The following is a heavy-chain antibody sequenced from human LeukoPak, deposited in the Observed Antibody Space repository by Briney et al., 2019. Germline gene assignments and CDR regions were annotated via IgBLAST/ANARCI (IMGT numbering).Heavy chain of an antibody. Sequence: PGGSLRLSCAASGFTFSSYAMSWVRQVPGKGLEWVSGISGSGGSTFYADSVKGRFTISRDNSKNTLYLQMNSLRAEDTAVYYCARSNDFDIWGQGTMVTVSS. J-gene: IGHJ3*02. CDR1: GFTFSSYA. CDR3: ARSNDFDI. CDR2: ISGSGGST. V-gene: IGHV3-23*01.